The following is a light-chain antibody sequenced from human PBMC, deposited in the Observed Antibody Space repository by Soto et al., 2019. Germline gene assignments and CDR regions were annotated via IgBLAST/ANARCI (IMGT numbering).Light chain of an antibody. J-gene: IGLJ1*01. Sequence: QSVLTQPASVCGSPGQSITISCTGTSNTIGGYNVVSWYQQHPGTAPKVIIYEGIKRPSGVSNRFSGSISGSTASLTISGLQAEDEADYYCCSYVGATTYVFGTGTKVTVL. CDR2: EGI. CDR1: SNTIGGYNV. V-gene: IGLV2-23*01. CDR3: CSYVGATTYV.